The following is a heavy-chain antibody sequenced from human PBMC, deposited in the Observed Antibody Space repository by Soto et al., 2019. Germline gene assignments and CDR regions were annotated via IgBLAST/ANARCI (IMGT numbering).Heavy chain of an antibody. J-gene: IGHJ4*02. CDR1: GASVSSETHF. CDR2: MYHSGIT. Sequence: SETLSLTCTVSGASVSSETHFWSWIRQPPGKGLEWIGYMYHSGITNSNPALKSRLTVSIDRSRNQFSLRLNSVTAADTAVYYCAREDMTGTYYFDYWGPGTQVTVSS. D-gene: IGHD3-9*01. V-gene: IGHV4-61*01. CDR3: AREDMTGTYYFDY.